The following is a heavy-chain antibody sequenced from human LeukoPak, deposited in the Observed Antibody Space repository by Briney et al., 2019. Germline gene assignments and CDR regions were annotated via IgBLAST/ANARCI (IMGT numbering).Heavy chain of an antibody. J-gene: IGHJ5*02. CDR2: INTDGSST. CDR1: GLSVSSNY. D-gene: IGHD5-12*01. Sequence: GGSLRLSCVASGLSVSSNYMSWVRQAPGKGLVWVSRINTDGSSTDYADSVKGRFTISRDNAKNTLYLQMNSLRAEDTAVYYCARDLDGYRSGNGAWGQGTLVTVSS. V-gene: IGHV3-74*01. CDR3: ARDLDGYRSGNGA.